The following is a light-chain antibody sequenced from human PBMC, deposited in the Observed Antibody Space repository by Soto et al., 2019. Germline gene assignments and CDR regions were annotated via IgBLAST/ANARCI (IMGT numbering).Light chain of an antibody. CDR1: SSDVGNYNL. CDR2: EVN. CDR3: CSFAGSSTPYVV. Sequence: QSALTQPASVSGSPGQSITISCTGTSSDVGNYNLVSWYQHHPGKAPKLMIYEVNKRPSGVSNRFSGSKSGNTASLTISGLQAEDEADYYCCSFAGSSTPYVVFGGGTKLTVL. J-gene: IGLJ2*01. V-gene: IGLV2-23*02.